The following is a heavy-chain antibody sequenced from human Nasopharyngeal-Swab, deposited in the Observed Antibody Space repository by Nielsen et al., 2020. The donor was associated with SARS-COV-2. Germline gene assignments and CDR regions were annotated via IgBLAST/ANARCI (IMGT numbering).Heavy chain of an antibody. CDR3: ARVGPSSDYFDY. CDR2: IYYSGST. Sequence: LRLSCTVSGGSISSSSYYWGWIRQPPGKGLEWIGSIYYSGSTYYNPSLKSRVTISVDTSKNQFSLKLSSVTAADTAVYYCARVGPSSDYFDYWGQGTLVTVSS. D-gene: IGHD6-6*01. CDR1: GGSISSSSYY. J-gene: IGHJ4*02. V-gene: IGHV4-39*01.